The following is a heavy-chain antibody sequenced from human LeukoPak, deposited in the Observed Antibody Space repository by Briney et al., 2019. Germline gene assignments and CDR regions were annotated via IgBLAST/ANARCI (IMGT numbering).Heavy chain of an antibody. CDR1: GGSFSGYY. D-gene: IGHD2-2*01. V-gene: IGHV4-34*01. CDR2: INHSGST. J-gene: IGHJ3*02. CDR3: AKDLSPAATDAFDI. Sequence: SETLSLTCAVYGGSFSGYYWSWIRQPPGKGLEWIGEINHSGSTNYNPSLKSRVTISVDTSKNQFSLKLSSVTAADTAVYYCAKDLSPAATDAFDIWGQGTMVTVSS.